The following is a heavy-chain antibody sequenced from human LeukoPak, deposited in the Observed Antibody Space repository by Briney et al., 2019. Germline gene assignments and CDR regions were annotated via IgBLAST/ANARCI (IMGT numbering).Heavy chain of an antibody. CDR2: IRTGGSIV. D-gene: IGHD3-22*01. CDR1: GFSFSDYY. CDR3: VSSLDYYDNTF. Sequence: GGPLRLSCAASGFSFSDYYMGWLRQAPGKALEWVSYIRTGGSIVFYADSVKGRFTLSRDNAKSSLYLQMNSLRDEDTAVYYCVSSLDYYDNTFWGQGTLVTVS. J-gene: IGHJ4*02. V-gene: IGHV3-11*01.